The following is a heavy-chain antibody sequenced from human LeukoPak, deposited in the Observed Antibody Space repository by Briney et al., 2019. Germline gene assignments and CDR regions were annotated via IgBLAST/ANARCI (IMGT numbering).Heavy chain of an antibody. CDR2: ISSSSSTI. J-gene: IGHJ4*02. D-gene: IGHD2-15*01. CDR3: ARDSQAYCSGGSCSMFDY. V-gene: IGHV3-48*01. Sequence: GGSLRLSCAASGFTFSSYSMNWVRQAPGKGLEWVSYISSSSSTIYYADSVKGRFTISRDNAKNSLYVQMNSLRAEDTAVYYCARDSQAYCSGGSCSMFDYWGQGSLVTVSS. CDR1: GFTFSSYS.